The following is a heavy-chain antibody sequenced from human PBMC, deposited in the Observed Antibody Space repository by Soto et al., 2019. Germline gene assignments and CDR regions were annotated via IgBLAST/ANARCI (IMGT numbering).Heavy chain of an antibody. CDR3: VRDYYDTIGYPNTFDM. CDR1: GFTLSRHT. V-gene: IGHV3-21*01. Sequence: PGGSLRLSCAASGFTLSRHTMNWVRQAPGKGLEWVSFIGSRTSDIYYADSVKGRFTISRDNAQNSLYLDLTRLRAEDTAVYCCVRDYYDTIGYPNTFDMWGQGTMVTVSS. D-gene: IGHD3-16*01. CDR2: IGSRTSDI. J-gene: IGHJ3*02.